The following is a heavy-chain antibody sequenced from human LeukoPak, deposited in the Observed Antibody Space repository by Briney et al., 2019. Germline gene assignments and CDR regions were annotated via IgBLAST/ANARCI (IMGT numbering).Heavy chain of an antibody. CDR2: IIPIFGIA. V-gene: IGHV1-69*04. D-gene: IGHD4-17*01. CDR1: GGTFSSYA. J-gene: IGHJ5*02. CDR3: ARGGRDYGDYDNLFDP. Sequence: SVKVSCKASGGTFSSYAISWVRQAPGQGLEWMGRIIPIFGIANYAQKFQGRVTITADKSTSTAYMELSSLRSEDTAVYYCARGGRDYGDYDNLFDPWGQGTLVTVSS.